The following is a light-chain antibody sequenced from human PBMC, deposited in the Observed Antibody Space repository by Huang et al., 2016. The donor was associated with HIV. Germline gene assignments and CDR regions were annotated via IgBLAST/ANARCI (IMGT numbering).Light chain of an antibody. Sequence: AIRMTQSPSSLSASTGDRVTITCRASQDISNYLAWFQQKPGSAPKLLIYSASTLQNGVPSRFIGSGSGTNFTLTINCLQSEDFATYFCQHNYTYPWTFGQGTKVDI. CDR2: SAS. V-gene: IGKV1-8*01. CDR1: QDISNY. J-gene: IGKJ1*01. CDR3: QHNYTYPWT.